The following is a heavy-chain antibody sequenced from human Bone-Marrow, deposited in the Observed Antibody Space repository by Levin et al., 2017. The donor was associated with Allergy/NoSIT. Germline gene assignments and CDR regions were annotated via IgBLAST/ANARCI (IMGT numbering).Heavy chain of an antibody. Sequence: SETLSLTCAVSGVSFSDYYWTWIRQSPGKGLEWIGEVDHSGNTNYNPSLKSRITLSVESSKNQFSLTLTSVTAADTATYFCSRGGRRGLKQRLGAARRYYFDYWGQGTLVSVSS. V-gene: IGHV4-34*01. CDR3: SRGGRRGLKQRLGAARRYYFDY. D-gene: IGHD6-6*01. J-gene: IGHJ4*02. CDR1: GVSFSDYY. CDR2: VDHSGNT.